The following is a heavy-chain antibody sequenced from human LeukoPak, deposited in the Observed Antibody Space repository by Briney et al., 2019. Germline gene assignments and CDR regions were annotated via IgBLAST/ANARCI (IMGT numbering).Heavy chain of an antibody. D-gene: IGHD4-23*01. CDR2: INHSGST. J-gene: IGHJ4*02. V-gene: IGHV4-34*01. CDR1: GGSFSGYY. Sequence: SETLSLTCAVYGGSFSGYYWSWIRQPPGKGLEWIGDINHSGSTNYNPSLKSRVTISVDTSKNQFSLKLSSVTAADTAVFYCASLTFGGNSRGLDYWGQGTLVTVSS. CDR3: ASLTFGGNSRGLDY.